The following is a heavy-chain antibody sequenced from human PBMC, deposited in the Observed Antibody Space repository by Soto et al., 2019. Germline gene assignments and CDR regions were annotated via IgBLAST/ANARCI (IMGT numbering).Heavy chain of an antibody. CDR3: ASPQYFS. J-gene: IGHJ4*02. CDR1: GGSISGSSFY. V-gene: IGHV4-39*01. D-gene: IGHD3-9*01. Sequence: PSETLSLTCTVSGGSISGSSFYWGWIRQSPGKGLEWIASISSNGATHYNPSLKGRLTISADTSMNLFSVELKSVTAADTAMYYCASPQYFSWGQGALVTVSS. CDR2: ISSNGAT.